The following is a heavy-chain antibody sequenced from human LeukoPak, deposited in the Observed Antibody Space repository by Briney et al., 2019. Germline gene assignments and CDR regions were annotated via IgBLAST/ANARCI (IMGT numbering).Heavy chain of an antibody. Sequence: KSSETLSLTCTVSGGSISSYYWSWIRQPAGKGLEWIGRIYTSGSTNYNPSLKSRVTMSVDTSKNQFSLKLSSVTAADTAVYYCARDMDYYGSGSYYLFDYWGQGTLVTVSS. CDR1: GGSISSYY. CDR2: IYTSGST. J-gene: IGHJ4*02. CDR3: ARDMDYYGSGSYYLFDY. V-gene: IGHV4-4*07. D-gene: IGHD3-10*01.